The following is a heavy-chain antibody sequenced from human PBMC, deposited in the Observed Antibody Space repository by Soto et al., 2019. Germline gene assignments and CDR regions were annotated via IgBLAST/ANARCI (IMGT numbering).Heavy chain of an antibody. J-gene: IGHJ4*02. CDR3: ARDPVGAPHFDY. V-gene: IGHV4-59*01. CDR1: GSISTYY. Sequence: SETLSLTCTVGSISTYYWNWIRQSPGKGLEWIGYIYYIGRTNYNPSLKSRVTMSIDTSRNQFSLKLSSVTAADTAVYYCARDPVGAPHFDYWGQGAQVTVSS. CDR2: IYYIGRT. D-gene: IGHD1-26*01.